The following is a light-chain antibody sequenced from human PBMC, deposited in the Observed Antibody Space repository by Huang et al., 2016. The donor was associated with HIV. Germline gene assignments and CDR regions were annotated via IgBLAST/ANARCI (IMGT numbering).Light chain of an antibody. CDR1: HSINSDY. V-gene: IGKV3-20*01. Sequence: ETVLTQSPGTLSLSPGGRATLSCRTSHSINSDYLAWYQQKSGQAPLLLIYGSSRRAPGIPHRFSGSGSGTDFTLTITRLESEDFAVYYCQQYDNSPWTFGQGTKVET. CDR2: GSS. J-gene: IGKJ1*01. CDR3: QQYDNSPWT.